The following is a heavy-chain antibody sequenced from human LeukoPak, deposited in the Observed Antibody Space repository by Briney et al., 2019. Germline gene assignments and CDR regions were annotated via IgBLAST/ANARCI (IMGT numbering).Heavy chain of an antibody. CDR3: AKIAPWGAVTPTLGFDY. Sequence: GGSLRLSCAASGFSFRNYAMSWVRQAPGKGLEWVSSISDSGGATYYAYSVKGRITIARDNSRDTLYLQLNSLGADATAVYYCAKIAPWGAVTPTLGFDYRGQGTLVTVSS. CDR1: GFSFRNYA. D-gene: IGHD4-17*01. J-gene: IGHJ4*02. V-gene: IGHV3-23*01. CDR2: ISDSGGAT.